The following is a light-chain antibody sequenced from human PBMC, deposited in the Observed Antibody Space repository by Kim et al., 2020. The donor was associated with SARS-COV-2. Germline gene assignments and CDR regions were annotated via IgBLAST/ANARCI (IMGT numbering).Light chain of an antibody. CDR2: GAS. CDR3: QQFYILPWT. CDR1: QSFSSNY. J-gene: IGKJ1*01. V-gene: IGKV3-20*01. Sequence: VLTQSPGTLSLSPGERATLSCRASQSFSSNYLAWYQQRPGQAPRLLIYGASNRATGIQDRFSGSGSGTDFTLTISRLEPEDFVVYFCQQFYILPWTFGRGTKVDIK.